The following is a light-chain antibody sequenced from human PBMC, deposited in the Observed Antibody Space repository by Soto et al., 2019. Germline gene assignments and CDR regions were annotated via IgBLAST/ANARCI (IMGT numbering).Light chain of an antibody. Sequence: ESVLPQSLGTVFLSPGARFPLFGRASQPIRSESLGWYQKKPAQAPRRVIYGTSSRPTKVPDRFSGSGSGTDFTLNISRLEPDDFAVYYCQQYGDSPLNVGGGIKVDIK. CDR1: QPIRSES. CDR2: GTS. V-gene: IGKV3-20*01. J-gene: IGKJ4*01. CDR3: QQYGDSPLN.